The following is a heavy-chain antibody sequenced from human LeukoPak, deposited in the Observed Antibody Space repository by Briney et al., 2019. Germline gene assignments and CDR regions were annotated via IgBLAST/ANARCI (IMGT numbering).Heavy chain of an antibody. CDR1: GGSISSSSYY. CDR3: AMTTVTTHYNGFDP. CDR2: IYYSGST. D-gene: IGHD4-17*01. V-gene: IGHV4-39*07. Sequence: PSETLSLTCTVSGGSISSSSYYWGWIRQPPGKGLEWIGSIYYSGSTYYNPSLKSRVTISVDTSKNQFSLKLSSVTAADTAVYYCAMTTVTTHYNGFDPWGQGTLVTVSS. J-gene: IGHJ5*02.